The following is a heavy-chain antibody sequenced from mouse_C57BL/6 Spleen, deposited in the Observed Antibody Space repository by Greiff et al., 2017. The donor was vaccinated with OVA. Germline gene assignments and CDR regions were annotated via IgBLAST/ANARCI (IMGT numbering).Heavy chain of an antibody. CDR2: IDPSDSYT. CDR1: GYTFTSYW. J-gene: IGHJ3*01. V-gene: IGHV1-50*01. D-gene: IGHD2-5*01. CDR3: ARAGGYSNPWFAY. Sequence: VQLQQPGAELVKPGASVKLSCKASGYTFTSYWMQWVKQRPGQGLEWIGEIDPSDSYTNYNQKFKGKATLTVDTSSSTAYMQLSSLTSEDSAVYYCARAGGYSNPWFAYWGQGTLVTVSA.